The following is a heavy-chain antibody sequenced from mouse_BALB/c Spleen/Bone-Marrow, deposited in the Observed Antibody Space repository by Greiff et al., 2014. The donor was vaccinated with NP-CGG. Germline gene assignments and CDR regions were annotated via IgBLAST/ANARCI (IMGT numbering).Heavy chain of an antibody. Sequence: EVQLVESGGDLVYPGGSLKLSCAASGFTISSYGMSWVRQTPDTRLEWVATINSGGTNTYYPDSMKGRFTISRDNAKNTLYLQMSSLRSEDTAMYYCTRRGIYDERTAMDYWGRGTSVTVSS. CDR2: INSGGTNT. CDR3: TRRGIYDERTAMDY. V-gene: IGHV5-6*01. J-gene: IGHJ4*01. D-gene: IGHD2-12*01. CDR1: GFTISSYG.